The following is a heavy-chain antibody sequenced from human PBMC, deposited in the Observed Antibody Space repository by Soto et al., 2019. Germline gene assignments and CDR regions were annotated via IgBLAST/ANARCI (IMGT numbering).Heavy chain of an antibody. CDR2: INSDGTST. V-gene: IGHV3-74*01. J-gene: IGHJ6*03. CDR1: GFTFSDSW. CDR3: ARYWSGRRNVACYYYNMDV. Sequence: PGGSLRLSYAAAGFTFSDSWMHWVRQAPGKGLVWVSRINSDGTSTNYADSVNGRFTISRDNAKNTLYLQMNSLRAKGTGIYYCARYWSGRRNVACYYYNMDVWGKGTTVTVSS. D-gene: IGHD3-3*01.